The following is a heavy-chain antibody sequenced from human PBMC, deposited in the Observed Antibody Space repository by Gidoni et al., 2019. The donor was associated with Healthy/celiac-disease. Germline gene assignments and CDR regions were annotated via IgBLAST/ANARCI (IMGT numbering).Heavy chain of an antibody. CDR2: ISWNSGSI. V-gene: IGHV3-9*01. Sequence: EVQLVESGGGLVQPGRSLRLSCAASGFTFDDYAMHWVRQAPGKGLEWVSGISWNSGSIGYADSVKGRFTISRDNDKNSLYLQMNSLRAEDTALYYCAKDSVTMVRGVLDYWGQGTLVTVSS. D-gene: IGHD3-10*01. CDR1: GFTFDDYA. J-gene: IGHJ4*02. CDR3: AKDSVTMVRGVLDY.